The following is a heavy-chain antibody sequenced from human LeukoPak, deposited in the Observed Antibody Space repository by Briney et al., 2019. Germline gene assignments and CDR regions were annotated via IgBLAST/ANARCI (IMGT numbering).Heavy chain of an antibody. CDR3: ARDPQYSSSWNFDY. CDR2: IYSGGST. CDR1: GFTVSSNY. D-gene: IGHD6-13*01. J-gene: IGHJ4*02. Sequence: GGSLRRYCAASGFTVSSNYMSWVRQAPGKGLVWVSVIYSGGSTYYADSVKGRFTISRDTSKNTLYLQKNSLRAEDTAVYYCARDPQYSSSWNFDYWGQGTLVTVSS. V-gene: IGHV3-66*02.